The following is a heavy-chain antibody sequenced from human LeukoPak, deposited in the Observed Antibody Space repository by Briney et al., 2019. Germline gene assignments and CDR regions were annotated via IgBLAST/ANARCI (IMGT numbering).Heavy chain of an antibody. V-gene: IGHV4-59*01. D-gene: IGHD3-22*01. CDR2: IYYSGST. CDR3: ARATDASSGYFWFDP. J-gene: IGHJ5*02. Sequence: PSETLSLTCSVSGGSISGYYWSWIRQSPGKGLEWIAYIYYSGSTNYNPSLKGRVTISVDTSKNQFSLKLSSVTAADTAMYYCARATDASSGYFWFDPWGQGSLVTVSS. CDR1: GGSISGYY.